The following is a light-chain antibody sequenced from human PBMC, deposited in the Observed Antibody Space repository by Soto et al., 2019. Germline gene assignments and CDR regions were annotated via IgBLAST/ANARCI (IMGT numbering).Light chain of an antibody. CDR3: FSHRGGDSHV. V-gene: IGLV2-14*01. Sequence: QSVLTQPASVSGSPGQSITISCTGTSSDVGAYNYVSWYQQYPGKAPKLMIYGVTNRPSGVSNRFSGSKTGNTASLTISGLQAEDEADYYCFSHRGGDSHVFGTGPKGTVL. J-gene: IGLJ1*01. CDR1: SSDVGAYNY. CDR2: GVT.